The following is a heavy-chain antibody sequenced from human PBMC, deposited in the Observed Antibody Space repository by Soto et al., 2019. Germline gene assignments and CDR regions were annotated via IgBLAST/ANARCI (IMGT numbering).Heavy chain of an antibody. Sequence: QVHLVQSGGEVKKPGASVKVSCKASGYPFTSSGFSWVRQAPGQGLEWMGWISAYNGNTNYARKFKGRVTMTTDTSTSTAYMELGNLTFDDTAVYYCATDPYCGSAPGCSALDVWGQGTTVTVSS. D-gene: IGHD2-21*01. CDR2: ISAYNGNT. V-gene: IGHV1-18*04. J-gene: IGHJ6*02. CDR3: ATDPYCGSAPGCSALDV. CDR1: GYPFTSSG.